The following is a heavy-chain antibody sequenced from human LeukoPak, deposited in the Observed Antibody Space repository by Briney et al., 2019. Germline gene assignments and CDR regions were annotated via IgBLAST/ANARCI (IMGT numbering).Heavy chain of an antibody. CDR2: IWYDGSNK. CDR3: ARGGNTMIVVVPGSDYFDY. V-gene: IGHV3-33*08. CDR1: GFTFSSYG. Sequence: PGGSLRLSCAASGFTFSSYGMHWVRQAPGKGLEWVAVIWYDGSNKYYADSVKGRFTISRDNSKNTLYLQMNSLRAEDTAVYYCARGGNTMIVVVPGSDYFDYWGQGTLVTVSS. J-gene: IGHJ4*02. D-gene: IGHD3-22*01.